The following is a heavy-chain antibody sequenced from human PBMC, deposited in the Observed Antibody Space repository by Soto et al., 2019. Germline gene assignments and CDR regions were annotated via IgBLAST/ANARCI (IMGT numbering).Heavy chain of an antibody. CDR2: IIPLLAIA. D-gene: IGHD1-26*01. J-gene: IGHJ4*02. Sequence: QVQLVQSGAEVKKPGSSVRVSCKASGDTFNSQTFSWVRQAPGQGLEWMGRIIPLLAIANFAQKFQGRLTLSADPSTSTAHMGLSILISEDTAIYYLATFYIGTWGPGTLLTVAA. V-gene: IGHV1-69*02. CDR3: ATFYIGT. CDR1: GDTFNSQT.